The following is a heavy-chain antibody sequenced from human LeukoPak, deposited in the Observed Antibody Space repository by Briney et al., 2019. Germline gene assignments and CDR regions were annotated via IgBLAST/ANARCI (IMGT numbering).Heavy chain of an antibody. CDR2: ISDTGST. J-gene: IGHJ4*02. D-gene: IGHD6-19*01. Sequence: KPSETLSLTCTVSGASVSSSYWSWIRQPPGKGLEWIGYISDTGSTTYNPSLKGRVTISMHSSPNQFSLELGSVTAADTAMYYCARAVAGGDRSRFYSGGWYYFDNWGQGTLVTVSS. V-gene: IGHV4-59*08. CDR1: GASVSSSY. CDR3: ARAVAGGDRSRFYSGGWYYFDN.